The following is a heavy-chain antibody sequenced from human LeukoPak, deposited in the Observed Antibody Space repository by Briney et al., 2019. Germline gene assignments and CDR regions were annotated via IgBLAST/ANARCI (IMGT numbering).Heavy chain of an antibody. D-gene: IGHD3-16*02. CDR3: AREDYDYVWGSYRYVGTDY. Sequence: GGSLRLSCAASGFTFSSYWMSWVRQAPGKGLERVANIKQDVSEKYYVDSVKGRFTISRDNAKNSLYLQMNSLRAEDTVVYYCAREDYDYVWGSYRYVGTDYWGQGTLVTVSS. CDR1: GFTFSSYW. J-gene: IGHJ4*02. CDR2: IKQDVSEK. V-gene: IGHV3-7*03.